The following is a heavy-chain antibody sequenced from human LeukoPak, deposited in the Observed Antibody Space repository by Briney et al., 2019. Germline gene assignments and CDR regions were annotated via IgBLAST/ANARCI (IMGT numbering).Heavy chain of an antibody. V-gene: IGHV4-31*03. Sequence: SETLSLTCTVSGVSITSDKYYWRWFRPRPGKGLEWIGYMYYSGTPSYHPSLKSRFSISVDTSRSHFSLKLSSVTAADTAVYYCATPFCGTISCLDVFDIWSQGTMVTVSS. D-gene: IGHD2-2*01. CDR1: GVSITSDKYY. CDR3: ATPFCGTISCLDVFDI. J-gene: IGHJ3*02. CDR2: MYYSGTP.